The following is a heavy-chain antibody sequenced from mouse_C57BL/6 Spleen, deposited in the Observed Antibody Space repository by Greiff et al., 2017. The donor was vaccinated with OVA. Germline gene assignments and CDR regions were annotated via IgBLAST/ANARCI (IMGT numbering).Heavy chain of an antibody. D-gene: IGHD2-4*01. V-gene: IGHV1-61*01. J-gene: IGHJ2*01. CDR1: GYTFTSYW. CDR2: IYPSDSET. CDR3: ARRFDDYDDRYYFDY. Sequence: VKLQQPGAELVRPGSSVKLSCKASGYTFTSYWMDWVKQRPGQGLEWIGNIYPSDSETHYNLKFKDKATLTVDKSSSTAYMQLSSLTSEDSAVYYCARRFDDYDDRYYFDYWGQGTTLTVSS.